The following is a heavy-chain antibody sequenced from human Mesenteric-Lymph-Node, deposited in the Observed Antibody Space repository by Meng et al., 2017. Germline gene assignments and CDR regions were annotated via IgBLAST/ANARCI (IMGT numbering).Heavy chain of an antibody. CDR2: IHYTGST. Sequence: SETLSLTCTVSGASITSYHWSWIRQPPGKGLEWIGYIHYTGSTNYNPSLRSRVTTSVDTSKNQFSLKLSSVTAADTAVYYCSRDAGGSNYIFDFWGQGTLVTVSS. CDR3: SRDAGGSNYIFDF. CDR1: GASITSYH. D-gene: IGHD1-26*01. V-gene: IGHV4-59*01. J-gene: IGHJ4*02.